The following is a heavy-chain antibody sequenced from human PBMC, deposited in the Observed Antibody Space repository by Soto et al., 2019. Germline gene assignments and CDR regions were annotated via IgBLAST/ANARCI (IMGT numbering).Heavy chain of an antibody. V-gene: IGHV3-23*01. CDR2: ISASA. CDR3: AIRMYSTMWYYLDY. J-gene: IGHJ4*02. D-gene: IGHD6-13*01. CDR1: GFTVSSYA. Sequence: EMQLLESGGGLVQAGGSLRLSCAASGFTVSSYALNWVRQAPGKGLEWVSGISASAYYADSVKGRFTISRDTSKNTLYLQMNSLRAEDKAIYFCAIRMYSTMWYYLDYWGQGTLVTVSS.